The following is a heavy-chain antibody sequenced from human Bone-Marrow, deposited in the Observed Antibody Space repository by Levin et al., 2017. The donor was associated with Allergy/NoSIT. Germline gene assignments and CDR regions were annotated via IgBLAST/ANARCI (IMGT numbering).Heavy chain of an antibody. J-gene: IGHJ6*03. D-gene: IGHD3-3*01. V-gene: IGHV1-18*01. CDR1: GYSFTNYG. CDR3: ARVARDAFGVVVEYYHYMDV. Sequence: GASVKVSCKTSGYSFTNYGITWVRQAPGQGFEWMGWINVENGDTNYGQKFQGRVSMTTDPSTSTVYMELRSRRPDDTAVYYCARVARDAFGVVVEYYHYMDVWGKGTTVTVSS. CDR2: INVENGDT.